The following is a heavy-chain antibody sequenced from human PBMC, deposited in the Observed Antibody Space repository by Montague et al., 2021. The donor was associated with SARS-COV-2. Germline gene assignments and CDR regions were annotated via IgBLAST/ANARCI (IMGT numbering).Heavy chain of an antibody. CDR2: TYYRSKWYN. D-gene: IGHD2-21*02. CDR3: ARAYYGGDCYFYWYFDL. CDR1: GESVSSNIAT. Sequence: CAISGESVSSNIATWNWIRQSPSRGLEWLGRTYYRSKWYNDYAVSVKSRVIINPDTSNNRISLQLNSVTPEDTAVYYCARAYYGGDCYFYWYFDLWGRGTLVTVSS. V-gene: IGHV6-1*01. J-gene: IGHJ2*01.